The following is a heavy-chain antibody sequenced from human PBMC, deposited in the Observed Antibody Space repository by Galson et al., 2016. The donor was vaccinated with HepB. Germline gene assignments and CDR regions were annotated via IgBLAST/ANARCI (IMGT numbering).Heavy chain of an antibody. CDR3: ARGTGTREA. J-gene: IGHJ5*02. Sequence: SLRLSCPVSEFTFKKDWLSWVRQAPGKGLEWVANIKPDGREAYYVDSEKARFTVARDTAKNSLYLQMNSLRVEGTAVYYCARGTGTREAWGQRTLVPVPS. CDR1: EFTFKKDW. CDR2: IKPDGREA. V-gene: IGHV3-7*03. D-gene: IGHD3-10*01.